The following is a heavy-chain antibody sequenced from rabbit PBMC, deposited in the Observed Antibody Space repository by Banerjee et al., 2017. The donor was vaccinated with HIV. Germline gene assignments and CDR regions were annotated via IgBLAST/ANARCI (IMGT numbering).Heavy chain of an antibody. Sequence: QSLEESGGGLVQPEGSLTLTCTASGFSFSNGYVMCWVRQAPGKGLEWIACINTISGDTVYATWAKGRFTISRISSTTVTLQMTSLTAADTATYFCGRDRDGDAGYGSLALWGPGTLVTVS. CDR3: GRDRDGDAGYGSLAL. CDR1: GFSFSNGYV. CDR2: INTISGDT. V-gene: IGHV1S40*01. D-gene: IGHD6-1*01. J-gene: IGHJ4*01.